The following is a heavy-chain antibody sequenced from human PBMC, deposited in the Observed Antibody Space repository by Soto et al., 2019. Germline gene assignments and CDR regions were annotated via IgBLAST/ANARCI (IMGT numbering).Heavy chain of an antibody. J-gene: IGHJ5*02. CDR3: ARLNKVGRGWFAP. Sequence: SETLSLTCTVSGGSISSYYWSWIRQPPGKGLEWIGYIYYSGSTNYNPSLKSRVTISVDTSKNQFSLKLSSVTAADTAVYYCARLNKVGRGWFAPWGQGTLVTVSS. CDR2: IYYSGST. V-gene: IGHV4-59*08. CDR1: GGSISSYY. D-gene: IGHD1-26*01.